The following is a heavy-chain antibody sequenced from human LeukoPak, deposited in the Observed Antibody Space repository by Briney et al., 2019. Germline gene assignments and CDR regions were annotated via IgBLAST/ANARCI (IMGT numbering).Heavy chain of an antibody. Sequence: GGSLRLSCAASGFTFSSYAMHWVRQAPGKRLEWVAVISYDGSNKKYADSVKGRFTISRDNSRNTLYLQMNSLRTEDTAVYYCAKDVSGWYSAIHYWGQGTLVTVSS. V-gene: IGHV3-30*04. D-gene: IGHD6-19*01. CDR3: AKDVSGWYSAIHY. CDR2: ISYDGSNK. CDR1: GFTFSSYA. J-gene: IGHJ4*02.